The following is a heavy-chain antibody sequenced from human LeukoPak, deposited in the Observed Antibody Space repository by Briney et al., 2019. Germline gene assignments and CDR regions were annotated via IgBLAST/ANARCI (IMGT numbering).Heavy chain of an antibody. D-gene: IGHD3-16*01. CDR1: GYTFTSYG. V-gene: IGHV1-69*13. CDR2: IIPIFGTA. J-gene: IGHJ4*02. Sequence: GASVKVSCKASGYTFTSYGISWVRQAPGQGLEWMGGIIPIFGTANYAQKFQGRVTITADESTSTAYMELSSLRSEDTAVYYCARDWFGGSYDYVWGSYTLGNWGQGTLVTVSS. CDR3: ARDWFGGSYDYVWGSYTLGN.